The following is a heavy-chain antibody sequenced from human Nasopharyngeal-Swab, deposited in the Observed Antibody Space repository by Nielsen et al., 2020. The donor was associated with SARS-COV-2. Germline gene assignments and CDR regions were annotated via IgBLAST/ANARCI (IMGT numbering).Heavy chain of an antibody. V-gene: IGHV3-30-3*01. CDR2: ISYDGSNK. CDR1: GFTFSSYA. D-gene: IGHD3-10*01. J-gene: IGHJ4*02. CDR3: ARSPGGYFDC. Sequence: GESLKISCAASGFTFSSYAMHWVRQAPGKGLEWVALISYDGSNKYYADSVKGRFTISRDNSKNTLYLQMNSLRAEDTAVYYRARSPGGYFDCWGQGTLVTVSS.